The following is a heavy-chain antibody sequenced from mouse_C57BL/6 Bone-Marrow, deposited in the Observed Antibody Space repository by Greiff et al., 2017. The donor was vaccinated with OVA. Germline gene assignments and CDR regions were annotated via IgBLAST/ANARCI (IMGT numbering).Heavy chain of an antibody. J-gene: IGHJ3*01. Sequence: EVQRVESGGGLVKPGGSLKLSCAASGFTFSSYAMSWVRQTPEKRLEWVATISDGGSYTYYPDNVKGRFTISRDNAKNNLYLQMSHLKSEDTAMYYCARDPLYYYGSSPWFAYWGQGTLVTVSA. D-gene: IGHD1-1*01. V-gene: IGHV5-4*01. CDR3: ARDPLYYYGSSPWFAY. CDR2: ISDGGSYT. CDR1: GFTFSSYA.